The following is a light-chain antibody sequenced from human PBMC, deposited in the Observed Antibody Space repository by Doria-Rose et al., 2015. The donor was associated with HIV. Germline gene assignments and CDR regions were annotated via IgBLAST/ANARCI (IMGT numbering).Light chain of an antibody. V-gene: IGKV2D-29*02. CDR3: MQTILLPFT. Sequence: MTQSPLSLSVTPGQPASISCRSSQSLVNSDGKTYLYWYLQKRGQSPQLLIYEVSNRFSGVPDRFSGSGSVTDFTLKISRVEREDFGVYYCMQTILLPFTFGPGTTVEIK. J-gene: IGKJ3*01. CDR2: EVS. CDR1: QSLVNSDGKTY.